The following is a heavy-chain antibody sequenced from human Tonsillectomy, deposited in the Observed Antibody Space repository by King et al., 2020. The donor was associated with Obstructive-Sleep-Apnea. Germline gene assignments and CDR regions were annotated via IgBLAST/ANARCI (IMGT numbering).Heavy chain of an antibody. Sequence: QLQESGPGLVKPSETLSLTCTVSGGSINSYYWGWIRQPPGKGLEWSGYIYYTGSTNYNPSLKSRVTISMDPSKNQFSLKLSSVTAADTAVYYCARWVSSGYDVFDYWGQGILVIVSS. CDR1: GGSINSYY. CDR3: ARWVSSGYDVFDY. D-gene: IGHD5-12*01. J-gene: IGHJ4*02. CDR2: IYYTGST. V-gene: IGHV4-59*08.